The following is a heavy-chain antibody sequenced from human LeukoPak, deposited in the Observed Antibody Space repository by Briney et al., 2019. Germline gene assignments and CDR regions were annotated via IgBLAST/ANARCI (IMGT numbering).Heavy chain of an antibody. Sequence: GGSLRLSCAASGFTFSSYAMNWVRQAPGKGLQWVSAPSGSGGSTYYADSVKGRFTIFRDNSKNTMYLQMNSLRAEDTAVYYCAKGSMGRGPDYWGQGTLVTVSS. CDR2: PSGSGGST. D-gene: IGHD3-10*01. V-gene: IGHV3-23*01. CDR3: AKGSMGRGPDY. J-gene: IGHJ4*02. CDR1: GFTFSSYA.